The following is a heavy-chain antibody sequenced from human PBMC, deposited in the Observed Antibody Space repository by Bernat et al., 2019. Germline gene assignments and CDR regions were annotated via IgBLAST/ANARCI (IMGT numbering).Heavy chain of an antibody. V-gene: IGHV4-30-4*01. CDR1: GGSISSGGYY. J-gene: IGHJ4*02. CDR2: IYYSGST. Sequence: QLQLQESGSGLVKPSQTLSLTCAVSGGSISSGGYYWSWIRQPPGKGLEWIGYIYYSGSTYYNPSLKSRVTISVDMSKNQFSLKLSSVTAADTAVYYCARGDDSSGYYAAIDYWGQGTLVTVSS. CDR3: ARGDDSSGYYAAIDY. D-gene: IGHD3-22*01.